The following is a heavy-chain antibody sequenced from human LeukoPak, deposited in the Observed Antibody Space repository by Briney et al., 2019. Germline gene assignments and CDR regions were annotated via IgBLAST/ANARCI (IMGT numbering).Heavy chain of an antibody. CDR2: ISCSGGST. J-gene: IGHJ5*02. CDR1: GFTFSSYA. CDR3: AKDHGVAATWFDP. V-gene: IGHV3-23*01. D-gene: IGHD2-15*01. Sequence: WGTLRLSCAASGFTFSSYARSWVRQAPGKGLEWVSAISCSGGSTYYADSVKGRFTISRDNSKTTPYLQMNSLRAEDTAVYYCAKDHGVAATWFDPWGQGTLVTVSS.